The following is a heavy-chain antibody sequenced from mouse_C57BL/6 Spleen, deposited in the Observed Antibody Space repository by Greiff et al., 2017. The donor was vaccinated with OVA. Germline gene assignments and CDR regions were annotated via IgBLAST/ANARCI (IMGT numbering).Heavy chain of an antibody. D-gene: IGHD2-4*01. CDR3: ARPIYYDYDEGVYFDY. J-gene: IGHJ2*01. CDR1: GYTFTSYW. Sequence: QVQLQQPGAELVKPGASVEMSCKASGYTFTSYWITWVKQRPGQGLEWIGDIYPGSGSTNYNEKFKSKATLTVDTSSSTAYMQLSSLTSEDSAVYYCARPIYYDYDEGVYFDYWGQGTTLTVSS. V-gene: IGHV1-55*01. CDR2: IYPGSGST.